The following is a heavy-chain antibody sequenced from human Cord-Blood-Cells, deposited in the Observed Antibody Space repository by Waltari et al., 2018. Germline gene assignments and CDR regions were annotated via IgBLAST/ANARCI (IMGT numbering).Heavy chain of an antibody. J-gene: IGHJ3*02. CDR2: INPNSGGT. Sequence: QVQLVQSGAEVKKPGASVKVSCKASGYTFTGYYMHWVRQAPGQGLEWMGWINPNSGGTNYAQKFQGWVTMTRDTSISTAYMELSRLRSDDTAVYYCARDVAWYSSGWYAFDIWGQGTMVTVSS. V-gene: IGHV1-2*04. CDR3: ARDVAWYSSGWYAFDI. CDR1: GYTFTGYY. D-gene: IGHD6-19*01.